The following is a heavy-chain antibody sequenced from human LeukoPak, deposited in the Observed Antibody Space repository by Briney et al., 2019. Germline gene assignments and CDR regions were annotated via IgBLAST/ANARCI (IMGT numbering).Heavy chain of an antibody. D-gene: IGHD6-13*01. Sequence: GASVKVSCKASGYTFTSYYMHWVRQAPGQGLEWMGIINPSGGSTSYAQKFQGRVTITADESTSTAYMELSSLRSEDTAVYYCARGDGGEQQLVLGYWGQGTLVTVSS. V-gene: IGHV1-46*01. CDR3: ARGDGGEQQLVLGY. J-gene: IGHJ4*02. CDR1: GYTFTSYY. CDR2: INPSGGST.